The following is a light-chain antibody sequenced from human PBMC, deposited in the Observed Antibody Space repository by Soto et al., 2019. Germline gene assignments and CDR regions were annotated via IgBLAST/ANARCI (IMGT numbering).Light chain of an antibody. Sequence: DIQMTQSPSSLSASVGDRVTITCRASQSISSYLNWYQQKPGKAPKLLIYAASSLQSGVPSRFSGSGSGTDFPLTISSLQPEEFATYYCQPSYSTPVTVGQGTKLEIK. CDR1: QSISSY. CDR2: AAS. J-gene: IGKJ2*01. V-gene: IGKV1-39*01. CDR3: QPSYSTPVT.